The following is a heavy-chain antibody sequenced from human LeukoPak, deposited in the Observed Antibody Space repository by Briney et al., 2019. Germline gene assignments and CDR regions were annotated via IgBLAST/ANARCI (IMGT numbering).Heavy chain of an antibody. CDR1: GFTFSSYG. D-gene: IGHD2-21*01. J-gene: IGHJ3*02. Sequence: PGGSLRLSCAASGFTFSSYGMHWVRQAPGKGLEWVAVISYDGSYNSYEDSVKGRFTISRDNSRNTLYLQMNSLRAEDTSVYYCAKDHRQSFVGTFDIWGQGTVVTVSS. CDR2: ISYDGSYN. V-gene: IGHV3-30*18. CDR3: AKDHRQSFVGTFDI.